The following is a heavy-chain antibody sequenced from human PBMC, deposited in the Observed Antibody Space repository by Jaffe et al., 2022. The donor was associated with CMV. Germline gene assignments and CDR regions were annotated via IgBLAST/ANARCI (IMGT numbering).Heavy chain of an antibody. D-gene: IGHD6-25*01. V-gene: IGHV3-7*03. Sequence: EVQVVESGGGLVRPGGSLRLSCAGSGFYFGNSWMGWVRRGPGKGLEYVANINGDGSETGYADSVRGRFTISRDNAQNSLFLQMNSLGVEDMAIYYCATAQSAAFDNWGQGVLVTVSS. CDR2: INGDGSET. J-gene: IGHJ4*02. CDR1: GFYFGNSW. CDR3: ATAQSAAFDN.